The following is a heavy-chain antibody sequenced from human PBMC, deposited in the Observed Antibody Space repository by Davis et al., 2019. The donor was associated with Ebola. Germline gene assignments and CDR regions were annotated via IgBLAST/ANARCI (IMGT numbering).Heavy chain of an antibody. Sequence: PGGSLRLSCAASGFTFSGYGMHWVRQSPGKGLEWVGAIWSDGSNTYYGDSVKGRFTISRDNSKSTLYLQMNSLRADDTAVYFCARISRSLSEIDYWGQGALVTVSS. V-gene: IGHV3-33*01. J-gene: IGHJ4*02. CDR1: GFTFSGYG. CDR3: ARISRSLSEIDY. CDR2: IWSDGSNT. D-gene: IGHD2-15*01.